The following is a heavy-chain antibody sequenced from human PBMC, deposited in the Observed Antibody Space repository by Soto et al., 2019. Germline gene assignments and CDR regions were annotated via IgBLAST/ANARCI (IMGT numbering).Heavy chain of an antibody. J-gene: IGHJ4*02. V-gene: IGHV3-23*01. D-gene: IGHD3-22*01. CDR2: ISGSGGST. CDR3: AKDLTPDSSGYYFHDPYFDY. Sequence: VGSLRLSCAASGFTFSSYAMSWVRQAPGKGLEWVSAISGSGGSTYYADSVKGRFTISRDNSKNTLYLQMNSLRAEDTAVYYCAKDLTPDSSGYYFHDPYFDYWGQGTLVTVSS. CDR1: GFTFSSYA.